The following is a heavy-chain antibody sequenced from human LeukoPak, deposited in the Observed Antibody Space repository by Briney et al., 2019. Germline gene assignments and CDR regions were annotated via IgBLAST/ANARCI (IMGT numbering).Heavy chain of an antibody. CDR1: GFTVSSNY. V-gene: IGHV3-66*01. CDR2: IYSGGST. CDR3: ARRGVTGYGDYVYHFDY. J-gene: IGHJ4*02. Sequence: GGSLRLSCAASGFTVSSNYMSWVRQAPGKGLEWVSVIYSGGSTYYADSVKGRFTISRDNSKNTLYLQMNSLRAEDTAVYYCARRGVTGYGDYVYHFDYWGQGTLVTVSS. D-gene: IGHD4-17*01.